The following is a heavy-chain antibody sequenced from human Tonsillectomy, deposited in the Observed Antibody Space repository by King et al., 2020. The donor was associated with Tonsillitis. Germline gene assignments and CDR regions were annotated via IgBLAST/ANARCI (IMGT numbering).Heavy chain of an antibody. CDR2: IYYIGTT. CDR3: AKHATRNWQNWNDVLDY. D-gene: IGHD1-1*01. J-gene: IGHJ4*02. CDR1: GVSISSSNFY. Sequence: LQLQESGPGPVKPLETLSLTCNVSGVSISSSNFYWGWVRQPPGKGLEWLGSIYYIGTTYDNPSLKGRVTISLDTSKHQFSLRLSPVTAADTAVYYWAKHATRNWQNWNDVLDYWGRGTLVTVSS. V-gene: IGHV4-39*01.